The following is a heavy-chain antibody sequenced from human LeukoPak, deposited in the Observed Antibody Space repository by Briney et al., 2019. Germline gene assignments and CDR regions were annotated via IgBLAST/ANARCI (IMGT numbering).Heavy chain of an antibody. CDR2: IYYSGST. J-gene: IGHJ6*02. CDR3: ARGAMVAATRSYYYGMDV. CDR1: GGPISSGDLY. Sequence: PSETLSLTCTVSGGPISSGDLYWSWIRQPPGKGLEGIGYIYYSGSTYYNPSLKSRVTISVDTSKNQFSLKLSSVTAADTAVYFCARGAMVAATRSYYYGMDVWGQGTTVTVSS. D-gene: IGHD2-15*01. V-gene: IGHV4-30-4*01.